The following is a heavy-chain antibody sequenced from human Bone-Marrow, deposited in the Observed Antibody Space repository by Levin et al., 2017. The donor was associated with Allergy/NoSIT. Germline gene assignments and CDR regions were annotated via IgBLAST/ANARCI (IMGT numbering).Heavy chain of an antibody. Sequence: GESLKISCTTSGFTFGDYAMSWFRQAPGKGLEWIGFIRSEAYGGTAEYAASVEGRFTISRDDSKSITYLQINSLKTEDTAVYYCARGRYSYAYSFFDYWGQGTLVTVSS. CDR1: GFTFGDYA. CDR3: ARGRYSYAYSFFDY. J-gene: IGHJ4*02. V-gene: IGHV3-49*03. CDR2: IRSEAYGGTA. D-gene: IGHD5-18*01.